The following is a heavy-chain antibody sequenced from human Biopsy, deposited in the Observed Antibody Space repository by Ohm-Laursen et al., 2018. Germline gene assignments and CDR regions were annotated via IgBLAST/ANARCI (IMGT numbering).Heavy chain of an antibody. D-gene: IGHD3-22*01. CDR2: IFYRGST. CDR1: GGSMSNNNYY. V-gene: IGHV4-39*01. Sequence: GTLSLTCTVSGGSMSNNNYYWGWIRQPPGKGLEWIGSIFYRGSTHYKPSLKSRINISVDTSKTQFSLKLISLTAADTAVYYCARDYDTSGYYYVSWGQGTLVTVSS. J-gene: IGHJ5*02. CDR3: ARDYDTSGYYYVS.